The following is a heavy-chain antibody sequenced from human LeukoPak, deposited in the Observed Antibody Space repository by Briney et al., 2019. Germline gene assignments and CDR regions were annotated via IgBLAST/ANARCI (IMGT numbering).Heavy chain of an antibody. Sequence: PGGSLRLSCAASGFNFANSYMSWIRQAPGKGPEWLSFISGGSNTIKYADSVKGRFTISRDNAKNSLFLQMNSLRAEDTAVYYCTTASLYSDHWRQATLVAVSS. V-gene: IGHV3-11*04. J-gene: IGHJ4*02. CDR1: GFNFANSY. CDR2: ISGGSNTI. CDR3: TTASLYSDH.